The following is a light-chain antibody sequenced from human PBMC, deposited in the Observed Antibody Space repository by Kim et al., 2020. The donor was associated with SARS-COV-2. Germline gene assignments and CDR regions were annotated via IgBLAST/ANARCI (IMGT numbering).Light chain of an antibody. CDR3: QQYNSYPHT. CDR2: KAS. J-gene: IGKJ2*01. V-gene: IGKV1-5*03. CDR1: QSISSW. Sequence: DIQMTQSPSTLSASVGDRVTITCRASQSISSWLAWYQQKPGKAPKLLIYKASNLESGVPSRFSGSGSGTEFTLTINSLQPDDFATYYCQQYNSYPHTFGQGTKLEI.